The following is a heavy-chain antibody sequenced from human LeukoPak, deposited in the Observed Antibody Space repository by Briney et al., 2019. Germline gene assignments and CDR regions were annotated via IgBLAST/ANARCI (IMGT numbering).Heavy chain of an antibody. Sequence: GGSLRLSCTVSGFTVSSNSMSWVRQAPGKGLEWVSSISSSSISIYYADSVKGRFTIFRDNAKNSLYLQMNSLRAEDTAVYYCARDWYDNSDAFDIWGQGTMVTVSS. V-gene: IGHV3-21*01. CDR3: ARDWYDNSDAFDI. CDR1: GFTVSSNS. D-gene: IGHD3-9*01. CDR2: ISSSSISI. J-gene: IGHJ3*02.